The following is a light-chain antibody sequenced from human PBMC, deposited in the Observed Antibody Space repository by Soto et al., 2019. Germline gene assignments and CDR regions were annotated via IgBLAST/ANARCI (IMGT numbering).Light chain of an antibody. Sequence: DFQLTQSPSSLSASVGDRVTVTCRATHGISTYLNWYQQKPGKAPSLLIYAATHLQTVVPSRFSGSGSGTDFTLVINNLQPEDSATYHCQQTYSTPWTFGQGTKVEIK. CDR3: QQTYSTPWT. V-gene: IGKV1-39*01. CDR1: HGISTY. J-gene: IGKJ1*01. CDR2: AAT.